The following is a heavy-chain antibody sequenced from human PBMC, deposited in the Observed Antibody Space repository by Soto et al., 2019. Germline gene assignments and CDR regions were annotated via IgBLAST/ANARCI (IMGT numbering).Heavy chain of an antibody. CDR2: INAGNGNT. J-gene: IGHJ4*01. CDR1: GYTFTSYA. V-gene: IGHV1-3*01. D-gene: IGHD6-13*01. Sequence: GASVKVSCKASGYTFTSYAMHWVRQAPGQRLEWMGWINAGNGNTKYSQKFQGRVTITRDTSASTAYMELSSLRSEDTAVYYCAREGTRVAAGTMNYSGHGTLLTVSS. CDR3: AREGTRVAAGTMNY.